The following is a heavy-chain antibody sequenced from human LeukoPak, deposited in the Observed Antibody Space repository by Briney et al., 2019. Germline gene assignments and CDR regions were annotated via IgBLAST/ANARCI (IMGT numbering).Heavy chain of an antibody. CDR2: ISDNGRTI. V-gene: IGHV3-48*03. D-gene: IGHD4-17*01. CDR1: GFTLSIYE. CDR3: ARDSGPLGDGH. J-gene: IGHJ4*02. Sequence: GRSLRLSCAASGFTLSIYEMNWVRQAPGKGLEWVSYISDNGRTIYYAASVQGRFTISRDNAKKSLYLQMSSLRAEDTGVYYCARDSGPLGDGHWGQGTLVTVSS.